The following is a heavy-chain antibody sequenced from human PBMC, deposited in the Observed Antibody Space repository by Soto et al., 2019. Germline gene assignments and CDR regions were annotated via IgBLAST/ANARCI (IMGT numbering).Heavy chain of an antibody. V-gene: IGHV3-11*04. D-gene: IGHD3-22*01. CDR3: ARDGMPYYYDSSGYYRDAFDI. CDR2: IDSRGRTL. CDR1: GFTFTDYS. Sequence: RRLSCAASGFTFTDYSMSWIRQAPGKGLEWLAFIDSRGRTLSYADSVKGRFTISRDNAKNSLYLQMNSLRAEDTAVYYCARDGMPYYYDSSGYYRDAFDIWGQGTMVTVSS. J-gene: IGHJ3*02.